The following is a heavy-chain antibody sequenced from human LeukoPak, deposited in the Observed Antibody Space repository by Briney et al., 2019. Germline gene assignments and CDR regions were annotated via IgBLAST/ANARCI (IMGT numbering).Heavy chain of an antibody. Sequence: SGGSLRLSCAASGFTLSYDWMSWVRQAPGKGLEWVANIQEDGSNRYYVGSVKGRFTISRDNAKNSVYLQMNSLRAEDTAVYYCAREARGTRAAFDIWGQGTMVTVS. J-gene: IGHJ3*02. CDR1: GFTLSYDW. CDR3: AREARGTRAAFDI. D-gene: IGHD1-1*01. CDR2: IQEDGSNR. V-gene: IGHV3-7*01.